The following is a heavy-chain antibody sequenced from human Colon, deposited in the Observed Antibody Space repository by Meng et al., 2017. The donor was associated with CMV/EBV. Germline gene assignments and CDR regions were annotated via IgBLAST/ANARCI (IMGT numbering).Heavy chain of an antibody. J-gene: IGHJ6*02. V-gene: IGHV3-9*01. Sequence: SLKISCVASGFSFDDYAMHWVRQVPGKGLEWVSNVNWAGDKIGYADSVKSRFTISRDNAKNSLYLQMDSLRAADTAVYYCAKDRTVGGYTFGLDVWGQGTTVTVSS. CDR3: AKDRTVGGYTFGLDV. CDR2: VNWAGDKI. CDR1: GFSFDDYA. D-gene: IGHD5-12*01.